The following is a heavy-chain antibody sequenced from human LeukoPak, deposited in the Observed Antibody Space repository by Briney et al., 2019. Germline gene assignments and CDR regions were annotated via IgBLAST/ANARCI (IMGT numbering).Heavy chain of an antibody. J-gene: IGHJ4*02. CDR1: GFTFRTYN. V-gene: IGHV3-48*04. CDR2: ITSGGTTI. CDR3: ARDTFIAAAGSDY. Sequence: GGSLRLSCAASGFTFRTYNMNWVRQAPGKGLEWVSYITSGGTTIYYADSVKGRFTISRDNAKNSLYLQMNSLRAEDTAVYYCARDTFIAAAGSDYWGQGTLVTVSS. D-gene: IGHD6-13*01.